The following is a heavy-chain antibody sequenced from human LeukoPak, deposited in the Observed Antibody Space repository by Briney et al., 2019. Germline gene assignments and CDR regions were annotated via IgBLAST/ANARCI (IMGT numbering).Heavy chain of an antibody. CDR3: ARVEASGYDYGAFDY. Sequence: PGGSLRLSCAASRFTFSSYGMHWVRQAPGKGLEWVAYIQYDGSNEQYADSVKGRFSISRDSSKNILYLQMNSLRAEDTAVYYCARVEASGYDYGAFDYWGQGTLVTVSS. D-gene: IGHD5-12*01. CDR1: RFTFSSYG. CDR2: IQYDGSNE. J-gene: IGHJ4*02. V-gene: IGHV3-30*02.